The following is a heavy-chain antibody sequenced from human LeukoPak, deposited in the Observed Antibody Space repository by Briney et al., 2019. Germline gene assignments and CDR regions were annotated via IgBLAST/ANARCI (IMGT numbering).Heavy chain of an antibody. V-gene: IGHV3-74*01. CDR2: INSDGSST. Sequence: PGGALRLSCAASGFTFSIYWMHWVRQAPGKGVLRVSRINSDGSSTSYADSVKGRFTISRDNAKNTLYLQMNSLSAEDTAVYYCARGYCSSTSCPDKSDYFDYWGQGTLVTVSS. CDR1: GFTFSIYW. CDR3: ARGYCSSTSCPDKSDYFDY. D-gene: IGHD2-2*01. J-gene: IGHJ4*02.